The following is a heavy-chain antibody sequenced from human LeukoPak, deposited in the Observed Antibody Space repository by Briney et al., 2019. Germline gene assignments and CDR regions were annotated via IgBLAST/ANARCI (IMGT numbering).Heavy chain of an antibody. D-gene: IGHD2-21*02. CDR3: ARGYCGGDCYWGYFDY. J-gene: IGHJ4*02. Sequence: ASVKVSCKASGYTFTSYGISWVRQAPGQGLEWMGWISPYNGNANYAQKLQGRVTMTTDTSTSTAYMELRSLRSDDTAVYYCARGYCGGDCYWGYFDYWGQGTLVTVSS. CDR2: ISPYNGNA. CDR1: GYTFTSYG. V-gene: IGHV1-18*01.